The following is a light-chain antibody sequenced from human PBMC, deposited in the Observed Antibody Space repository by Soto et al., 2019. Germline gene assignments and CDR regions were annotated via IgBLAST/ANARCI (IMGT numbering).Light chain of an antibody. CDR3: QQRSNWQGAT. J-gene: IGKJ4*01. CDR1: QSVSSY. Sequence: EIMVKQSPATLSLTPGERATLSCRASQSVSSYLAWYQQKPGQAPRLLIYDASNRATGIPARFSGSGSGTDFTLTISSLEPEDFAVYYCQQRSNWQGATFGGGTKVDIK. V-gene: IGKV3-11*01. CDR2: DAS.